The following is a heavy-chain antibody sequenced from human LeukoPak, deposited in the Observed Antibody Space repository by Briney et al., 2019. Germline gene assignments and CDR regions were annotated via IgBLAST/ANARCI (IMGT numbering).Heavy chain of an antibody. CDR1: GGTFSSYA. Sequence: SVNVSCKASGGTFSSYAISWVRQAPGQGLEGMGGIIPNLGIANYAQKFQGRVTITADRSTSTAYMELSSLRSEDTAVYYCARDRLDIVVVVAAPGTSWFDPWGQGTLVTVSS. CDR2: IIPNLGIA. V-gene: IGHV1-69*10. CDR3: ARDRLDIVVVVAAPGTSWFDP. D-gene: IGHD2-15*01. J-gene: IGHJ5*02.